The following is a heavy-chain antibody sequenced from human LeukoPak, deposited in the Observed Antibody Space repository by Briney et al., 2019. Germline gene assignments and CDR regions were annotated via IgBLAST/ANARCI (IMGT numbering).Heavy chain of an antibody. CDR3: ARVAPIAAAGNWFDP. V-gene: IGHV1-2*06. CDR2: INPNSGGT. CDR1: GYTFTGYY. D-gene: IGHD6-13*01. Sequence: GASVKVSCKASGYTFTGYYMHWVRQAPGQGLEWMGRINPNSGGTNYAQKFQGRVTMTRDTSISTAYMELSRLRSDDTAVYYCARVAPIAAAGNWFDPWGQGTLVTVSS. J-gene: IGHJ5*02.